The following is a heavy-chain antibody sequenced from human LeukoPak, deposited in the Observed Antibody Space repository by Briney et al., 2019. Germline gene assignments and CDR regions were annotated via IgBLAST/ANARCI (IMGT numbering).Heavy chain of an antibody. V-gene: IGHV1-46*01. J-gene: IGHJ3*02. CDR2: INPSGGST. Sequence: ASVKVSCKASGYTFINFYIHWVRQAPGQGLEWMGVINPSGGSTDYSQKFQGRVTMTRDTSTSTVYMELSSLRSEDTAVYYCARPLAPVMLNAFDIWGQGTMVTVSS. CDR1: GYTFINFY. D-gene: IGHD2-8*01. CDR3: ARPLAPVMLNAFDI.